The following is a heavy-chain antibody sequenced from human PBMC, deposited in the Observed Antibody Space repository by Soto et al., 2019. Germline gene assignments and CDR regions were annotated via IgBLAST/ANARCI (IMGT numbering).Heavy chain of an antibody. CDR3: ARGLEGHYDP. J-gene: IGHJ5*02. V-gene: IGHV3-30-3*01. CDR2: VSYDGSNK. CDR1: GFTFSDYA. D-gene: IGHD1-26*01. Sequence: GGSLRLSCAASGFTFSDYALHWVRQAPGKGLEWVAVVSYDGSNKYYADSVKGRFTVSRDNSKNTLYLQMNSLRAEDTAMYHCARGLEGHYDPWGQGTLVTVSS.